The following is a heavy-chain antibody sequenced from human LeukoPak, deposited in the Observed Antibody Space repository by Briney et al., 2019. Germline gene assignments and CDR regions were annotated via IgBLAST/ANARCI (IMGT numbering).Heavy chain of an antibody. CDR3: ARHAGGISATGTRPFDY. Sequence: SETLSLTCTVSGASFSSSTYYWGWIRQPPGNGLEWVGSIYYSGSTYYNPSLKSLVTMSVDTSKSQFSLKLSSVTAADTAVYYCARHAGGISATGTRPFDYWGQGTLVTVSS. CDR2: IYYSGST. J-gene: IGHJ4*02. V-gene: IGHV4-39*01. CDR1: GASFSSSTYY. D-gene: IGHD6-13*01.